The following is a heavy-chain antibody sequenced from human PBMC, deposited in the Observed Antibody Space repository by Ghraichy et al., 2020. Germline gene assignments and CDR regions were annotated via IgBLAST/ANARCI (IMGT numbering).Heavy chain of an antibody. CDR3: QIWSGYYPYPET. D-gene: IGHD3-3*01. J-gene: IGHJ5*02. CDR1: GGSISSNGLY. Sequence: SQTLSLTCLVSGGSISSNGLYWGWVRQPPGKGLEWLGTIYYSGTTYYSPSLKSRVSISVDASKNQFSLNLNSVTAADTAVYYCQIWSGYYPYPETWGPGILVTVSS. CDR2: IYYSGTT. V-gene: IGHV4-39*01.